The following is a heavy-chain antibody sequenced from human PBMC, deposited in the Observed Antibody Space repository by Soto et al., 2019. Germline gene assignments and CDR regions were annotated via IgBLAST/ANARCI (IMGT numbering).Heavy chain of an antibody. J-gene: IGHJ4*02. CDR3: ARDRRDGYKRYGEV. CDR2: ISFSGAT. CDR1: CVSITSYF. V-gene: IGHV4-59*01. D-gene: IGHD5-12*01. Sequence: SEPLSLTCTVSCVSITSYFWSWIRQTPGKGLDWIGSISFSGATYSNPSLKGRAALSVDTSENHLSLTLNSVTSADTAVYFWARDRRDGYKRYGEVWGQGNQVTVYS.